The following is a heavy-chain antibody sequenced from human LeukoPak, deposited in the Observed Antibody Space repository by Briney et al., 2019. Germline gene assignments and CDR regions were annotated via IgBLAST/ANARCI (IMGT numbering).Heavy chain of an antibody. Sequence: GGSLRLSCAASGFTFSHYGMTWVRQAPGKGLEWVSAISGSGGSTYYAGSVKGRFTISRDNAKNSLYLQMNSLRAEDTAVYYCAELGITMIGGVWGKGTTVTISS. D-gene: IGHD3-10*02. V-gene: IGHV3-23*01. CDR3: AELGITMIGGV. J-gene: IGHJ6*04. CDR2: ISGSGGST. CDR1: GFTFSHYG.